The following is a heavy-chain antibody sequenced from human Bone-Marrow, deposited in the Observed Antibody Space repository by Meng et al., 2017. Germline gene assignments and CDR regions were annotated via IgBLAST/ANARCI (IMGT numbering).Heavy chain of an antibody. V-gene: IGHV4-34*01. Sequence: QVQLQQWGAGLLKPSETLSLTCAVYGGSFSGYYWSWIRQPPGKGLEWIGEINHSGSTNYSPSLKSRVTISVDTSKNQFSLKLSSVTAADTAVYYCARGGYCSGGSCNWGQGTLVTVSS. CDR2: INHSGST. CDR1: GGSFSGYY. D-gene: IGHD2-15*01. CDR3: ARGGYCSGGSCN. J-gene: IGHJ4*02.